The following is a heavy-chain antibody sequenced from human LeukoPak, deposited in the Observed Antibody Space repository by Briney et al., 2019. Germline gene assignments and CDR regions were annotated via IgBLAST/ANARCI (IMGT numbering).Heavy chain of an antibody. CDR2: IYYSGST. V-gene: IGHV4-39*01. Sequence: SETLSLTCTVSGGSISSSSYYWGWIRQPPGKGREWIGSIYYSGSTYYNPSLKSRVTISVDTSKNQFSLKLSSVTAADTAVYYCARGRVSYFDYWGQGTLVTVSS. J-gene: IGHJ4*02. CDR1: GGSISSSSYY. CDR3: ARGRVSYFDY.